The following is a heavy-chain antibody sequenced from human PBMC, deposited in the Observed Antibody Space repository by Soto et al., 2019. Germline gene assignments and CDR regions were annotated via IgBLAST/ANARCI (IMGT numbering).Heavy chain of an antibody. J-gene: IGHJ4*02. Sequence: QLQLQESGPGLVKPSETLSLTCTVSGGSISSSSYYWGWIRQPPGKGLEWIGSIYYSGSTYYNPSLKSRVTISVDTSKNQFSLKPSSVTAADTDVYYRARYLSYYDGSGYYGYWGQGTLVTGSS. D-gene: IGHD3-22*01. CDR1: GGSISSSSYY. CDR2: IYYSGST. V-gene: IGHV4-39*01. CDR3: ARYLSYYDGSGYYGY.